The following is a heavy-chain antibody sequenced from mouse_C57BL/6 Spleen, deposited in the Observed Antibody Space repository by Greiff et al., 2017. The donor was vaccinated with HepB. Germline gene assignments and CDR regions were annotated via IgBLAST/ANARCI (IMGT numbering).Heavy chain of an antibody. CDR1: GYAFSSYW. Sequence: VQLVESGAELVKPGASVKISCKASGYAFSSYWMNWVKQRPGKGLEWIGQIYPGDGDTNYNGKFKGKATLTADKSSSTAYMQLSSLTSEDSAVYFCAREYYGSSPYYYAMDYWGQGTSVTVSS. CDR2: IYPGDGDT. V-gene: IGHV1-80*01. CDR3: AREYYGSSPYYYAMDY. D-gene: IGHD1-1*01. J-gene: IGHJ4*01.